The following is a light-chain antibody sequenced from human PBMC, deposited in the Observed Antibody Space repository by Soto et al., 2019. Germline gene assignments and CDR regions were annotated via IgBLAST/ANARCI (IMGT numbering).Light chain of an antibody. Sequence: LTHPASVSGSPGQSITISCTGTNTDIGGYNWVSWYQQHPGRAPKLIIYEVTNRPSGVSDRFSGSKSGNTASLTISGLQTDDEADYFCSSYRRPTTLVFGPGTKVTVL. CDR2: EVT. J-gene: IGLJ1*01. CDR1: NTDIGGYNW. CDR3: SSYRRPTTLV. V-gene: IGLV2-14*01.